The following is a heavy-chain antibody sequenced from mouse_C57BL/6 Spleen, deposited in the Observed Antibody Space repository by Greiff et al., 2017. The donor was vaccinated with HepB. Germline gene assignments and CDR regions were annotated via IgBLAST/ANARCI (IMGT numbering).Heavy chain of an antibody. D-gene: IGHD2-3*01. Sequence: VQLQQSGPELVKPGASVKMSCKASGYTFTDYNMHWVKQSHGKSLEWIGYINPNNGGTSYNQKFKGKATLTVNKSSSTAYMELRSLTSEDSAVYYCARWIYDGYYEGFAYWGQGTLVTVSA. J-gene: IGHJ3*01. CDR1: GYTFTDYN. V-gene: IGHV1-22*01. CDR3: ARWIYDGYYEGFAY. CDR2: INPNNGGT.